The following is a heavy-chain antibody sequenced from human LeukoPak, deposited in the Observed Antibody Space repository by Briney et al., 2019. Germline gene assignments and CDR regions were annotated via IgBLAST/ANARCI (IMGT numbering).Heavy chain of an antibody. D-gene: IGHD5-12*01. J-gene: IGHJ4*02. CDR3: AREGGIVATILLDY. CDR1: GFTFSSYA. Sequence: GGSLRLSCAASGFTFSSYAMSWVRQAPGKGLEWVANIKQDGSEKYYVDSVKGRFTISRDNAKNSLYLQMNSLRAEDTAVYYCAREGGIVATILLDYWGQGTLVTVSS. CDR2: IKQDGSEK. V-gene: IGHV3-7*03.